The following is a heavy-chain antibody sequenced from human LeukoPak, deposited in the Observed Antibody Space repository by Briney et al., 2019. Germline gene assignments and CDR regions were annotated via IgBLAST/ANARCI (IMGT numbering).Heavy chain of an antibody. Sequence: GGSLRLSCAASGFTFSSYGMHWVRQAPGKGLEWVAVISYDGSNRYYTDSVKGRFTISRDNAKNSLYLQMNSLRAEDTAVYYCARAYYDSSGYLDPWGQGTLVTVSS. CDR3: ARAYYDSSGYLDP. CDR1: GFTFSSYG. V-gene: IGHV3-30*03. CDR2: ISYDGSNR. J-gene: IGHJ5*02. D-gene: IGHD3-22*01.